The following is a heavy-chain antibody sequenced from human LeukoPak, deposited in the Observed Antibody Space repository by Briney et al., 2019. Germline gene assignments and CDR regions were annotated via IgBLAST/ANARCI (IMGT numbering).Heavy chain of an antibody. CDR2: INPNSGGT. J-gene: IGHJ5*02. CDR3: ARADILTGYYIWFDP. V-gene: IGHV1-2*02. D-gene: IGHD3-9*01. Sequence: ASVKVSRKASGYTFTGYYMHWVRQAPGQGLEWMGWINPNSGGTNYAQKFQGRVTMTRDTSISTAYMELSRLRSDDTAVYYCARADILTGYYIWFDPWGQGTLVTVSS. CDR1: GYTFTGYY.